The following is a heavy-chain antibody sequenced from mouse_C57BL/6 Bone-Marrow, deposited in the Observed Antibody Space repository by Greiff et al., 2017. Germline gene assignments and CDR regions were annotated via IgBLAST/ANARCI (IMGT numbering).Heavy chain of an antibody. CDR1: GYTFTSYW. Sequence: QVQLQQPGAELVMPGASVKLSCKASGYTFTSYWMHWVKQRPGQGLEWIGEIDPSDSYTNYNQNFKGKSTLTVDKSSSTAYMQLSSLTSEDSAVYYCARDGYYFDYWGQGTTLTVSS. V-gene: IGHV1-69*01. CDR3: ARDGYYFDY. CDR2: IDPSDSYT. J-gene: IGHJ2*01.